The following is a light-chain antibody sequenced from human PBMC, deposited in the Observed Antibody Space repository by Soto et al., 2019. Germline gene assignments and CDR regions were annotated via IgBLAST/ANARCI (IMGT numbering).Light chain of an antibody. CDR2: ASS. Sequence: IQMTQSPSSVSASVGDRVNITCRASQGISSWLAWYQQKPGKAPKLLIDASSILQTGVPSRFSGSGSWTEFTLIIGSLQPEEFATYYCHQATSCPFSFGGGTKVEIQ. CDR3: HQATSCPFS. CDR1: QGISSW. V-gene: IGKV1-12*01. J-gene: IGKJ4*01.